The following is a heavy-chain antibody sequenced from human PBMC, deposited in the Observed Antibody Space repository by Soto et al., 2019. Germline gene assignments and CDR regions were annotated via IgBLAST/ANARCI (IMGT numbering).Heavy chain of an antibody. J-gene: IGHJ5*02. V-gene: IGHV3-74*01. CDR1: GPTFNRYW. CDR2: INTDGSNT. CDR3: AREFCSGGNCYTYYFDP. Sequence: GGSLRLSCAASGPTFNRYWMHWVRHAPGKGLVWVSHINTDGSNTNYADSVKGRFTISRDNAKSTLFLQMNSLRDEDTAVYYCAREFCSGGNCYTYYFDPWGQGIPVTVSS. D-gene: IGHD2-15*01.